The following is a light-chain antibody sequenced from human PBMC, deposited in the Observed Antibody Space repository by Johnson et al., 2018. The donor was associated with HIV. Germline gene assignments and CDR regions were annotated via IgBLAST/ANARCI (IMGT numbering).Light chain of an antibody. CDR3: GTWDKSLNTGAV. Sequence: QSVLTQPPSVSAAPGQKVDISCSGSSSNIGGDYVSWYQQLPGTAPKLLIYETNKRPSGIPDRFSGSKSGTSATLDLTGLQTGDEADYYCGTWDKSLNTGAVVGTGTKVTVL. V-gene: IGLV1-51*02. CDR1: SSNIGGDY. CDR2: ETN. J-gene: IGLJ1*01.